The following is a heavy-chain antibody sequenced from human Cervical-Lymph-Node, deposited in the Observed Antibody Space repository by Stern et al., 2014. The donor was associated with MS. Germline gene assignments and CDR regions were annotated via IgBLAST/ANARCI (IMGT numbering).Heavy chain of an antibody. CDR2: NSPRARTT. Sequence: VQLVESGAEVKKPGASVRVSCKASGDTLTVFYVHWVRQAPGQGLEWMGGNSPRARTTDYAQKLQGRVTMTRDTSTSNVYMELGSLRSEDTAVYYCASGGEVDGGDVWGHGTAVTIFS. J-gene: IGHJ6*02. CDR3: ASGGEVDGGDV. CDR1: GDTLTVFY. V-gene: IGHV1-46*04. D-gene: IGHD1-26*01.